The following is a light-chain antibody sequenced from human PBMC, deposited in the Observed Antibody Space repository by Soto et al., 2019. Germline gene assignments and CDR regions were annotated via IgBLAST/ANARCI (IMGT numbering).Light chain of an antibody. J-gene: IGKJ3*01. CDR3: KQYYSYPFT. Sequence: AIRMTQSPSSFSASTGDRVTITCRASQGISSYLAWYQQKPGKAPKLLIYAASTLQSGVPSRFSGSGSVTDFTLTISCLQSEDFATYYCKQYYSYPFTFGPGTKVDIK. V-gene: IGKV1-8*01. CDR1: QGISSY. CDR2: AAS.